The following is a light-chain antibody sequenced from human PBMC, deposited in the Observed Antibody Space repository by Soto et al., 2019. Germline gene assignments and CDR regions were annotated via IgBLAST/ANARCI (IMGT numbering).Light chain of an antibody. CDR3: SSYTSSSTLV. CDR1: SSDVGGYNY. V-gene: IGLV2-14*01. Sequence: QSVLTQPASVSGSPGQSITISCTGTSSDVGGYNYVSWYQQHPGKAPKLMIYDVSNRPSGVSNRFSGSKSGNTASLTISGLLAEDEADYYCSSYTSSSTLVFGGGTNVTVL. J-gene: IGLJ2*01. CDR2: DVS.